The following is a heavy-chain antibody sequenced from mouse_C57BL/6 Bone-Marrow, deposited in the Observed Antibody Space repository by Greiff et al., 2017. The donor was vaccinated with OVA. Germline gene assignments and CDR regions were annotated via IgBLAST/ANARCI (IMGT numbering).Heavy chain of an antibody. CDR2: IYPRDGST. Sequence: QVQLQQSDAELVKPGASVKISCKVSGYTFTDHTIHWMKQRPEQGLEWIGYIYPRDGSTKYNEKFKGKATLTADKSSSPSYMKLNSLTSVYSAVYYCARAHDYLYFDYWGQGTTLTVSS. CDR3: ARAHDYLYFDY. V-gene: IGHV1-78*01. CDR1: GYTFTDHT. J-gene: IGHJ2*01. D-gene: IGHD2-4*01.